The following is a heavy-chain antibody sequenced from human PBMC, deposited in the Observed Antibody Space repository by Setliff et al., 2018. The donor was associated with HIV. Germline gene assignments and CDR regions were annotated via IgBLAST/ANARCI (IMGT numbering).Heavy chain of an antibody. J-gene: IGHJ3*02. CDR3: ARDCSSTSCSDAFDI. CDR2: IYYSGST. CDR1: GGSISSSSHY. D-gene: IGHD2-2*01. V-gene: IGHV4-61*01. Sequence: SETLSLTCTVSGGSISSSSHYWSWIRQPPGKGLEWIGYIYYSGSTKYNPSLKSRVTISVDTSKNQFSLKLTSVTAADTAVYYCARDCSSTSCSDAFDIWGQGTMVTVSS.